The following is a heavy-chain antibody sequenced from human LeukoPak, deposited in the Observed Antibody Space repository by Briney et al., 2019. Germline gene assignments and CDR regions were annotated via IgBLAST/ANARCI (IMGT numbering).Heavy chain of an antibody. V-gene: IGHV3-21*01. Sequence: GSLRLSCAASGFTFSSYSMNWVRQAPGKGLEWVSSISSSSSYIYYADSVKGRFTISRDNAKNSLYLQMNSLRAEDTAVYYCARTGYYYDSSGYYRHFDYWGQGTLVTVSS. CDR2: ISSSSSYI. J-gene: IGHJ4*02. D-gene: IGHD3-22*01. CDR1: GFTFSSYS. CDR3: ARTGYYYDSSGYYRHFDY.